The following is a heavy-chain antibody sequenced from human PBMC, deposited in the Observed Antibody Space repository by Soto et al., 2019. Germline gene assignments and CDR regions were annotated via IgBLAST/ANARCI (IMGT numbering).Heavy chain of an antibody. J-gene: IGHJ5*02. V-gene: IGHV4-39*01. Sequence: TLSLTCTVSGGSISSSSYYWGWIRQPPGKGLEWIGSIYYSGSTYYNPSLKSRVTISVDTSKNQFSLKLSSVTAADTAVYYCARQGGIAAAGTGVWFDPWGQGTLVTVSS. CDR2: IYYSGST. CDR3: ARQGGIAAAGTGVWFDP. D-gene: IGHD6-13*01. CDR1: GGSISSSSYY.